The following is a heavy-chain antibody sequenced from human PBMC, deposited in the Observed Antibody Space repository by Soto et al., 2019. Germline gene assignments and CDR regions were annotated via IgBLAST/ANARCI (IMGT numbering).Heavy chain of an antibody. Sequence: SETLSLTCAVYGGSFSGYYWSWIRQPPGKGLEWIGEINHSGSTNYNPSLKSRVTISVDTSKNQFSLKLSSVTAADTAVYYCARNFYSYGMDVWGQGTTVTVSS. D-gene: IGHD3-9*01. CDR2: INHSGST. CDR1: GGSFSGYY. CDR3: ARNFYSYGMDV. V-gene: IGHV4-34*01. J-gene: IGHJ6*02.